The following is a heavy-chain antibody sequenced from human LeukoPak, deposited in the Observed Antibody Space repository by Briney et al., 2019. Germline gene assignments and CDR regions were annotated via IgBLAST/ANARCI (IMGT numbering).Heavy chain of an antibody. V-gene: IGHV3-69-1*01. J-gene: IGHJ4*02. CDR3: AKSSYYDASGYYREYYFDY. CDR1: GFTFSDYY. CDR2: ITTGSTI. D-gene: IGHD3-22*01. Sequence: GGSLRLSCAASGFTFSDYYMIWIRQAPGKGLEWVSYITTGSTIYAADSVKGRFTISRDNSKNTLYLQMNSLRDEDTAVYYCAKSSYYDASGYYREYYFDYWGQGTLVTVSS.